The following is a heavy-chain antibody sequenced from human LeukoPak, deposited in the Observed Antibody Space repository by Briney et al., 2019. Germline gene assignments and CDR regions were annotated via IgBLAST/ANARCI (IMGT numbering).Heavy chain of an antibody. V-gene: IGHV3-48*03. Sequence: GGSLRLSCAASGFTFSSYEMNWVRQAPGKGLEWVSYISSSGSTIYYADSVKGRFTISRENAKNSLYLQMNSLRAEDTAVYYCARYYYDSSGYWDYWGQGTLVTVSS. CDR2: ISSSGSTI. J-gene: IGHJ4*02. D-gene: IGHD3-22*01. CDR1: GFTFSSYE. CDR3: ARYYYDSSGYWDY.